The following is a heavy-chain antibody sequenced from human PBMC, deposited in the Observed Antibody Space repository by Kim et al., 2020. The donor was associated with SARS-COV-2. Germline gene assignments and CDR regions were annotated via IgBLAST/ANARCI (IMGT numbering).Heavy chain of an antibody. CDR2: SRKDGSGG. CDR3: ARFRDSDALDY. CDR1: GFIFGNYC. D-gene: IGHD3-22*01. Sequence: GGSLRLSCTGSGFIFGNYCMSWVRQAPGKGLEWVAYSRKDGSGGSYVDSVKGRFSISSYNVNNLLYLHMNNVRVTDTAVYFCARFRDSDALDYCVQ. V-gene: IGHV3-7*03. J-gene: IGHJ4*02.